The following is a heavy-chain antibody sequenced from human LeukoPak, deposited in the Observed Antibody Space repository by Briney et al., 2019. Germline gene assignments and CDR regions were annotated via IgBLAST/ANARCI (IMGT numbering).Heavy chain of an antibody. CDR1: GFSLSSYS. CDR2: ISSSSNTI. V-gene: IGHV3-48*01. Sequence: PGRSLRLSCAASGFSLSSYSMDWFRQTPGKGLEWISYISSSSNTIYYADSVEGRFTISRDNAKNALYLQMNNLRAEDSAVYFCARDINYCTPTLCHRNWFDPWGQGTLVTVSS. CDR3: ARDINYCTPTLCHRNWFDP. J-gene: IGHJ5*02. D-gene: IGHD2-8*01.